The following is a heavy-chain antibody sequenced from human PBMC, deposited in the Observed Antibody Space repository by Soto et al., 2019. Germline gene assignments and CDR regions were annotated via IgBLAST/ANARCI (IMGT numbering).Heavy chain of an antibody. Sequence: PSETLSLTCTFSGCSLRGYSWSLIRQSPGKGLEWIGYVYSGGGTNYSPSFMGRVTISVDTTDNQFSLKLNSVTAADTAVYYCAREKTPMSPHYFYYGMDVWGQGTTVTVSS. V-gene: IGHV4-59*01. CDR1: GCSLRGYS. CDR2: VYSGGGT. D-gene: IGHD3-9*01. CDR3: AREKTPMSPHYFYYGMDV. J-gene: IGHJ6*02.